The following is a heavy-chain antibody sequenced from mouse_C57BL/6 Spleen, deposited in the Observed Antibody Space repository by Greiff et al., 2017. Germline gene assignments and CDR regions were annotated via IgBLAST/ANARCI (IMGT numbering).Heavy chain of an antibody. J-gene: IGHJ2*01. CDR2: INPSTGGT. V-gene: IGHV1-42*01. D-gene: IGHD1-1*01. CDR1: GYSFTGYY. Sequence: VQLKQSGPELVKPGASVKISCKASGYSFTGYYMNWVKQSPEKSLEWIGEINPSTGGTTYNQKFKAKATLTVDKSSSTAYMQLKSLTSEDSAVYYCARRSHYYGSSSYFDYGGQGTTLTVSS. CDR3: ARRSHYYGSSSYFDY.